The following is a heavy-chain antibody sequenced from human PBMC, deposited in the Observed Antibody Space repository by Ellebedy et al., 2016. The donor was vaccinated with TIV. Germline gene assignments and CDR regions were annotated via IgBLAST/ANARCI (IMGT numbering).Heavy chain of an antibody. CDR2: IYSGGGP. CDR1: GITISNNS. J-gene: IGHJ4*02. Sequence: GGSLRLXXEASGITISNNSMRWVRQAPGKGLEWVSLIYSGGGPSYADSVKDRFIISRDTSKNTLYLQMNSLRAEDTGVYYCARDVPAITTRTWGWGQGTLVTVSS. D-gene: IGHD5-12*01. V-gene: IGHV3-66*01. CDR3: ARDVPAITTRTWG.